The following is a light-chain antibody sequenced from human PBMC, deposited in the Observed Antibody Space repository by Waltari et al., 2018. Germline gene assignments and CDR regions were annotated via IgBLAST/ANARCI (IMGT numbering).Light chain of an antibody. CDR2: DDT. CDR3: QVWDTGSDHYV. CDR1: NIGSKS. V-gene: IGLV3-21*02. J-gene: IGLJ1*01. Sequence: SYVLTQPPSVSVAPGQTARITGGGYNIGSKSVHWFQQRPGQAPVLVVYDDTDRPSGIPERFSGSNSGNTATLTISRVEAGDEADYYCQVWDTGSDHYVFGSGTKVTVL.